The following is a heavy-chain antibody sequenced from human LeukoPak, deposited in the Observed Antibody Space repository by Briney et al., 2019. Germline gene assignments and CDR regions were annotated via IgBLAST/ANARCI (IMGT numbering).Heavy chain of an antibody. J-gene: IGHJ4*02. CDR1: GGSVNSTSYY. CDR3: ARIVWSGNAGNFDY. V-gene: IGHV4-39*01. D-gene: IGHD3-3*01. Sequence: SETLSLTCTVSGGSVNSTSYYWGWIRQPPGKGLEWIGTVYYSGSTYYNPSLKSRVTISVDTSKNQFSLKLSSVTAADTAVYYCARIVWSGNAGNFDYWGQGTLVTVSS. CDR2: VYYSGST.